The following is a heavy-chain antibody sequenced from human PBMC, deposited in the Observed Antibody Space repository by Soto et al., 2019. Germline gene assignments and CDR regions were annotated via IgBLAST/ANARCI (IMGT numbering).Heavy chain of an antibody. D-gene: IGHD2-2*02. CDR3: ARRQLLYGDYYYYGMDV. Sequence: EVQLVESGGGLVQPGGSLRLSCAASGFTFSSYSMNWVRQAPGKGLEWVSSISSSSSYIYYADSVKGRFTISRDNAKNSLYLQMNSLRAEDTAVYYCARRQLLYGDYYYYGMDVWGQGTTVTVSS. CDR1: GFTFSSYS. J-gene: IGHJ6*02. V-gene: IGHV3-21*01. CDR2: ISSSSSYI.